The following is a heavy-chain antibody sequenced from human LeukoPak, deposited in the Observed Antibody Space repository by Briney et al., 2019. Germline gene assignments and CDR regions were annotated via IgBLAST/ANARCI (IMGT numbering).Heavy chain of an antibody. CDR1: GFIFSTYW. CDR3: MRDKGPTMEERSDY. CDR2: INSVGSST. J-gene: IGHJ4*02. D-gene: IGHD1-26*01. Sequence: PGGSLRLPCTASGFIFSTYWMHWVRQAPGKGLVWVSRINSVGSSTNYADSVKGRFTISRDNSKNMLYLQMNSLRAEDTAIYYCMRDKGPTMEERSDYWGLGTLVTVSS. V-gene: IGHV3-74*01.